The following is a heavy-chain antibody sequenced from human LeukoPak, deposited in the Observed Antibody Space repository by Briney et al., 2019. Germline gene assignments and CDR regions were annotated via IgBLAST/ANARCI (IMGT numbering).Heavy chain of an antibody. CDR1: GGSISDYY. CDR2: IFSSGSS. J-gene: IGHJ2*01. D-gene: IGHD4-17*01. V-gene: IGHV4-4*07. CDR3: ARSPVTTIYWYFGL. Sequence: SETLSLTCTVSGGSISDYYWSWIRQPSGKGLEWIGRIFSSGSSNYNPSLRGRVTMSLDTSTNHFSLRLYSVTAADTAVYYCARSPVTTIYWYFGLWGRGTQVTVSS.